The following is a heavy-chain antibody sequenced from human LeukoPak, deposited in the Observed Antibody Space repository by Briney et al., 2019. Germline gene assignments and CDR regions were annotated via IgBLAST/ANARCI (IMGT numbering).Heavy chain of an antibody. CDR3: AKGTVVAAAYYYYGMDV. J-gene: IGHJ6*02. V-gene: IGHV3-9*01. D-gene: IGHD2-15*01. CDR1: GFTFDDYA. Sequence: GGSLRLSCAASGFTFDDYAMHWVRQAPGKGLEWGSGISWNSGSIGYADSVKGRFTISRDNAKNSLYLQMDSLRAEDTALYYCAKGTVVAAAYYYYGMDVWGQGTTVTVSS. CDR2: ISWNSGSI.